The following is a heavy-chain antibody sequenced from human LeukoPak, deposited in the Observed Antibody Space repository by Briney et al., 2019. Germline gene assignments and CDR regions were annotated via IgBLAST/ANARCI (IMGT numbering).Heavy chain of an antibody. CDR2: IYYSGST. Sequence: SETLSLTCTVSGGSISSYYWSWIRQPPGKGLEWIGYIYYSGSTNYNPSLKSRVTITVDTSKNQFSLRLTSVAAADTAVYYCARGIRYCSSTSCYSWFDPWGQGTLVTVSS. J-gene: IGHJ5*02. CDR3: ARGIRYCSSTSCYSWFDP. V-gene: IGHV4-59*01. D-gene: IGHD2-2*01. CDR1: GGSISSYY.